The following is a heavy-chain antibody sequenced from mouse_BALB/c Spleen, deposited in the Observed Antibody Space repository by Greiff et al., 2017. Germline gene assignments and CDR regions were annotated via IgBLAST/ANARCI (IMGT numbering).Heavy chain of an antibody. CDR2: INPSNGGT. D-gene: IGHD1-1*01. CDR3: TPYYYGSSYGFAY. Sequence: VQLQQSGAELVKPGASVKLSCKASGYTFTSYYMYWVKQRPGQGLEWIGEINPSNGGTNFNEKFKSKATLTVDKSSSTAYMQLSSLTSEDSAVYYCTPYYYGSSYGFAYWGQGTLVTVSA. CDR1: GYTFTSYY. V-gene: IGHV1S81*02. J-gene: IGHJ3*01.